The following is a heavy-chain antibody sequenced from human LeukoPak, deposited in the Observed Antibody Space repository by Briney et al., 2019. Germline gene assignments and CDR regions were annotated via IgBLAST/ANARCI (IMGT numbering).Heavy chain of an antibody. CDR1: GFTVSTNY. V-gene: IGHV3-53*01. Sequence: GGSLRLSCAASGFTVSTNYMNWVRQAPGKGLEWVSILYSGSSTYYADSVEGRFIVSRDSSKNTLSLQMNDLRAEDTAVYYCARVENHFHWYLNPGAVAPWSLFPQ. CDR2: LYSGSST. CDR3: ARVENHFHWYLNP. D-gene: IGHD1-1*01. J-gene: IGHJ2*01.